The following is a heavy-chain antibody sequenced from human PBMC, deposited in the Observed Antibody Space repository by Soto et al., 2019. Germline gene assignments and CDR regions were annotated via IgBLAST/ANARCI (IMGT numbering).Heavy chain of an antibody. CDR2: ISYDGSKK. CDR3: AKVRWCTGGSCRTLDY. Sequence: QVQLVESGGGVVQPGRSLRLSCAASGFTFSNYGMHWVRQAPGKGLEWVALISYDGSKKYYGDSVKGRFTISRDNSKNMLFLQMNSLGTEDTAVYFCAKVRWCTGGSCRTLDYWGQGTLVTVSS. CDR1: GFTFSNYG. J-gene: IGHJ4*02. D-gene: IGHD2-15*01. V-gene: IGHV3-30*18.